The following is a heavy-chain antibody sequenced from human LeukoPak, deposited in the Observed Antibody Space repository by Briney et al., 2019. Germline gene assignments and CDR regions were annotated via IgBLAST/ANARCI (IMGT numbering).Heavy chain of an antibody. CDR1: GFTVSSNY. J-gene: IGHJ4*02. D-gene: IGHD3-10*01. CDR2: IYSGGST. Sequence: GGSLRLSRAASGFTVSSNYMSWVRQAPGKGLEWVSVIYSGGSTYYADSVKGRFTISRDNSKNTLYLQMNSLRAEDTAVYYCARGTYGSGSLDYWGQGTLVTVSS. V-gene: IGHV3-53*01. CDR3: ARGTYGSGSLDY.